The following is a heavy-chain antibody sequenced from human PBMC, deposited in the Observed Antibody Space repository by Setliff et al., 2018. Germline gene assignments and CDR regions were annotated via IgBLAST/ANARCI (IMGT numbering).Heavy chain of an antibody. Sequence: ASVKVSCKASGYTFTSYAMHWVRQAPGQRLEWMGWINAGNGNTKYSQKFQGRVTITRDTSANTAYMELSSLRSEDTAVYYCARGRTVGATNRHRLYYFDYWGQGTLVTVS. J-gene: IGHJ4*02. CDR3: ARGRTVGATNRHRLYYFDY. CDR1: GYTFTSYA. CDR2: INAGNGNT. V-gene: IGHV1-3*01. D-gene: IGHD1-26*01.